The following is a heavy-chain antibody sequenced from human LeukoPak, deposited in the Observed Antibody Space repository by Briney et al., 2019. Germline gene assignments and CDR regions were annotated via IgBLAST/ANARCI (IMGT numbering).Heavy chain of an antibody. CDR1: GGSFSGYY. CDR3: AGRPPRDALDI. CDR2: IYSSGST. J-gene: IGHJ3*02. Sequence: SETLSLTCAVYGGSFSGYYWSWIRQPPGKGLEWMGDIYSSGSTNYNPSLKSRVTISVDTSKNQFSLKLRYVIAADTAVYYCAGRPPRDALDIWGQGTMVTVSS. V-gene: IGHV4-4*08.